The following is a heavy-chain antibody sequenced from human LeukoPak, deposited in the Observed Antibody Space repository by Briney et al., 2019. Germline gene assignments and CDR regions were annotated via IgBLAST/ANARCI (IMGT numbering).Heavy chain of an antibody. CDR2: IYYSGST. D-gene: IGHD5-12*01. CDR1: GGSISSYY. J-gene: IGHJ4*02. V-gene: IGHV4-59*08. CDR3: ARIITSGYYYFDY. Sequence: PSETLSLTCTVSGGSISSYYWSWIRQPPGKGLEWIGYIYYSGSTNYSPSLKSRVTISVDTSKNQFSLNLSSVTAADTAVYFCARIITSGYYYFDYWGQGTLVTVSS.